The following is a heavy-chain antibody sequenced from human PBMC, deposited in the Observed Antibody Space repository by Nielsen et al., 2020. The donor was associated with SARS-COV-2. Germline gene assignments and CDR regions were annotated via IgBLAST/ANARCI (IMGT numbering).Heavy chain of an antibody. Sequence: GESLKISCAASGFAFSSYWMHWVRQAPGKGLVWVSRIDSDGNNTAYADSVKGRFSISRDNAKNTLSLQMNSLRGEDTAVYYCAKDRSTMARGVMSRRYFDYWGQGTLVTVSS. CDR1: GFAFSSYW. J-gene: IGHJ4*02. D-gene: IGHD3-10*01. CDR3: AKDRSTMARGVMSRRYFDY. V-gene: IGHV3-74*01. CDR2: IDSDGNNT.